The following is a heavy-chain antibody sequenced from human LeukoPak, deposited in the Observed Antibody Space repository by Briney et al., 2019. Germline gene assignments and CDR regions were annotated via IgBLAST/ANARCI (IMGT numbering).Heavy chain of an antibody. CDR3: AKDSSADPYYYYYMDV. CDR1: EFTFRSYW. CDR2: IKQDGSEK. Sequence: GGSLRLSCAASEFTFRSYWMRWARQAPGKGLEWVANIKQDGSEKNYVDSVKGRFTISRDNAKNSMYLQMNSLRAEDTAVYYCAKDSSADPYYYYYMDVWGKGTTVTISS. V-gene: IGHV3-7*01. J-gene: IGHJ6*03.